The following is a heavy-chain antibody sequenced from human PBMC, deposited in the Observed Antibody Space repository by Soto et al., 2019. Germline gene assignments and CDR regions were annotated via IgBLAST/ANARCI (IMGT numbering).Heavy chain of an antibody. V-gene: IGHV3-9*01. CDR3: AKDHYGSAIYGMDV. Sequence: EVQLVESGGGLVQPGRSLRLSCAASGFRFEDYAMHWVRQAPGKGLGWVSGIAWNSDTIGYADSVKGRFTISRDNGKNSMYPQMNSLRPEDTALYYCAKDHYGSAIYGMDVWGQGTTVTVSS. J-gene: IGHJ6*02. D-gene: IGHD3-10*01. CDR1: GFRFEDYA. CDR2: IAWNSDTI.